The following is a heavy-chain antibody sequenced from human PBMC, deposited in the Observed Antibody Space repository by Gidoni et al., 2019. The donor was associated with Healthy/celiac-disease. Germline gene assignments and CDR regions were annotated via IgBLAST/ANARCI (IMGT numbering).Heavy chain of an antibody. CDR1: GFPFSSYG. Sequence: QVQLVASGGGVVHPGRSLRLSCAASGFPFSSYGMHWVRQAPGKGLEWVAVIWYDGSNKYYADSVKGRFTISRDNSKNTLYLQMNSLRAEDTAVYYCARDRAVAGTLFDYWGQGTLVTVSS. V-gene: IGHV3-33*01. D-gene: IGHD6-19*01. CDR3: ARDRAVAGTLFDY. J-gene: IGHJ4*02. CDR2: IWYDGSNK.